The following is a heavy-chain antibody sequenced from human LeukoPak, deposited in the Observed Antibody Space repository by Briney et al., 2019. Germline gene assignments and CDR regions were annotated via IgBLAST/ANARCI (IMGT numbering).Heavy chain of an antibody. Sequence: SQTLSLTCTVSGGSISSDLYYWNWIRQPAGKGLEWIGRFYNSGRTNFNPSLESRVTISADTSKNQLSLKLRSVTAADTAVYYCARGDLKSDWFDPWGQGTLVIVST. J-gene: IGHJ5*02. CDR2: FYNSGRT. CDR1: GGSISSDLYY. D-gene: IGHD3-3*01. CDR3: ARGDLKSDWFDP. V-gene: IGHV4-61*02.